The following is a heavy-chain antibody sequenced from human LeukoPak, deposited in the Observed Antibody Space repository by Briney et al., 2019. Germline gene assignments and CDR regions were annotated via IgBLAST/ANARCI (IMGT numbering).Heavy chain of an antibody. CDR1: GFTFTSSA. D-gene: IGHD5-12*01. J-gene: IGHJ3*02. V-gene: IGHV1-58*02. CDR3: AAGTPNIVAHDAFDI. CDR2: IVVGSGNT. Sequence: SVTVSCKASGFTFTSSAMQWVRQARGQRLEWIGWIVVGSGNTNYAQKFQERVTITRDMSTSTAYMELSSLRSEDTAVYYCAAGTPNIVAHDAFDIWGQGTMVTVSS.